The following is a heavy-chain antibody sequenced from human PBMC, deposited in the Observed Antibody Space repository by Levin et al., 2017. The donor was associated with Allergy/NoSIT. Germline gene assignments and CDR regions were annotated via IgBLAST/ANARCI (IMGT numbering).Heavy chain of an antibody. D-gene: IGHD6-19*01. CDR2: ISSSSSTI. J-gene: IGHJ4*02. CDR1: GFTFSSYS. CDR3: ARTYSSGSEVFDY. V-gene: IGHV3-48*02. Sequence: ASVKVSCAASGFTFSSYSMNWVRQAPGKGLEWVSYISSSSSTIYYADSVKGRFTISRDNAKNSLYLQMNSLRDEDTAVYYCARTYSSGSEVFDYWGLGTLVTVSS.